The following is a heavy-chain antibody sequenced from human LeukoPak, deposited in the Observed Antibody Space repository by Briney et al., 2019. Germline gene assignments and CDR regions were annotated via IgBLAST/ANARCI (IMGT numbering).Heavy chain of an antibody. Sequence: GNLRLTCAASGFTFSSYSMNWVRQAPGKGLEWVSSISSSSSYIYYADSVKGRFTIYRSNAKNSLYLQMNSLRAEDTAVYYCARGRGRYHDYWGQGTLVTVSS. V-gene: IGHV3-21*01. CDR3: ARGRGRYHDY. D-gene: IGHD3-16*02. CDR1: GFTFSSYS. CDR2: ISSSSSYI. J-gene: IGHJ4*02.